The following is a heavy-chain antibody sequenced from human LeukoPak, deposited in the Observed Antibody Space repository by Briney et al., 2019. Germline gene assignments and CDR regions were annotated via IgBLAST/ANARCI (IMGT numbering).Heavy chain of an antibody. J-gene: IGHJ6*03. CDR3: ARVPRDDFWSGYYDYYYYYYMDV. Sequence: ASVKVSCKGSGYTFTSYDINWVRQATGQGLEGMGWMNPNSGNTGYAQKFQGRVTITRNTSISTAYMELSSLRSEDTAVYYCARVPRDDFWSGYYDYYYYYYMDVWGKGTTVTVSS. V-gene: IGHV1-8*03. CDR2: MNPNSGNT. CDR1: GYTFTSYD. D-gene: IGHD3-3*01.